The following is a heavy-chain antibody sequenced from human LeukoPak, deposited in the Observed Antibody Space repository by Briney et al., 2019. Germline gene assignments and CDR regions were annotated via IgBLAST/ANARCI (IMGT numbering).Heavy chain of an antibody. D-gene: IGHD5-24*01. J-gene: IGHJ4*02. Sequence: PSETLSLTCAVYGGSFSGYYWSWIRQPPGKGLEWIGEINHSGSTNYNPSLKSRVTISVDTSKNQFSLKLSSVTAADTAVYYCARRGVRDGYNFDYWGQGTLVTVSS. CDR1: GGSFSGYY. CDR3: ARRGVRDGYNFDY. V-gene: IGHV4-34*01. CDR2: INHSGST.